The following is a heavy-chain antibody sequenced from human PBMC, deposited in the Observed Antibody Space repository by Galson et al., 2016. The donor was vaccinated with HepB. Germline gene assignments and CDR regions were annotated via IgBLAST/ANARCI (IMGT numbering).Heavy chain of an antibody. CDR3: ARDLGSDSWSPYYCDN. Sequence: SLRLSCATSGFTFSDYYMNWIRQTPGKGLEWIAFISSSGSTISYSDSVKGRFTVSRDNADNSLYLQMSSLSVDHTAVYFCARDLGSDSWSPYYCDNWGLGTLVTVSS. J-gene: IGHJ4*02. V-gene: IGHV3-11*01. CDR1: GFTFSDYY. CDR2: ISSSGSTI. D-gene: IGHD6-13*01.